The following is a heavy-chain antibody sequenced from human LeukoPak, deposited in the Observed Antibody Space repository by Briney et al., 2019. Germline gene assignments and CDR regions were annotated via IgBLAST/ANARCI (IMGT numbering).Heavy chain of an antibody. CDR1: GGPFSGYY. Sequence: PSETLSLTCAVYGGPFSGYYWSWIRQPPGKGLEWIGEINHSGSTNYNPSLKSRVTISVDTSRNQFSLKLSSVTAADTAVYYCARGRPGPLGYCSSTSCYGTYFDYWGQGTLVTVSS. D-gene: IGHD2-2*01. CDR3: ARGRPGPLGYCSSTSCYGTYFDY. CDR2: INHSGST. V-gene: IGHV4-34*01. J-gene: IGHJ4*02.